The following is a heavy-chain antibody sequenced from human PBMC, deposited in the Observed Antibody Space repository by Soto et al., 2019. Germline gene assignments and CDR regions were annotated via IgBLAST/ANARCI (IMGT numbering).Heavy chain of an antibody. CDR1: GFTFNIFG. Sequence: QVQLVESGGGVVQPERSLRLSCAASGFTFNIFGMHWVRQAPGKGLEWGAVIWWDGSKKYYADSVKGRFTISRDNSKNTLYLQMNNLRAEDTALYYCARADYDIVTGSSLGYYDYWGQGTLVTVSS. J-gene: IGHJ4*02. D-gene: IGHD3-9*01. CDR3: ARADYDIVTGSSLGYYDY. V-gene: IGHV3-33*01. CDR2: IWWDGSKK.